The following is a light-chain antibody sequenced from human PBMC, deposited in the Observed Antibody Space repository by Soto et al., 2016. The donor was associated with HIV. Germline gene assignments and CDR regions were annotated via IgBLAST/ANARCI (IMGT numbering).Light chain of an antibody. J-gene: IGLJ1*01. CDR1: NIGSKS. CDR2: DDG. Sequence: SYELTQPPSVSVAPGKTARITCGGNNIGSKSVHWYQQKPGQAPVLVVYDDGDRPSGIPERFSGSNSGNTATLTISRVEAGDEADYYCQVWDSSSDLLYVFGTGTKVIVL. V-gene: IGLV3-21*03. CDR3: QVWDSSSDLLYV.